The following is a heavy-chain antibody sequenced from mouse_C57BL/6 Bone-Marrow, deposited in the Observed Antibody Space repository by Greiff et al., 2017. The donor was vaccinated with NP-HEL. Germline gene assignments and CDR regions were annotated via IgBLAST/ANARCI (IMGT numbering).Heavy chain of an antibody. CDR1: GFTFSSYA. CDR2: ISDGGSYT. J-gene: IGHJ3*01. Sequence: EVKLVESGGGLVKPGGSLKLSCAASGFTFSSYAMSWVRQTPEKRLEWVATISDGGSYTYYPDNVKGRFTISRDNAKNNLYLQMSHLKSEDTAMYYCARDTPNYYGSSGGFAYWGQGTLVTVSA. CDR3: ARDTPNYYGSSGGFAY. D-gene: IGHD1-1*01. V-gene: IGHV5-4*01.